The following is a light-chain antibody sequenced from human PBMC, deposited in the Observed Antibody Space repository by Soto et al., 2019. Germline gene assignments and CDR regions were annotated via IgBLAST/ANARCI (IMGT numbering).Light chain of an antibody. CDR3: QQYYSYPT. J-gene: IGKJ1*01. V-gene: IGKV1-8*01. CDR2: AAS. Sequence: AIRMTQSPSSFSASTGDRVTITCRASQGIGSYLAWYQQKPGKAPKLLIYAASTLQSGVPSRFSGSGSGTDFTLTISCLQSEDFATYYCQQYYSYPTFGQGTKV. CDR1: QGIGSY.